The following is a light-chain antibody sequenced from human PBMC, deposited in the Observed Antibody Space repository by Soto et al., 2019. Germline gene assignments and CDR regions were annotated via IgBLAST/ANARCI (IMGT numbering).Light chain of an antibody. Sequence: EIVLTQSPGTLSLSPGERATLSCRASQSVSSSYLAWYQQKPGQAPRLLIYGASSRATGIPDRFSGSGSGTDSTLTNSRLEPEDCAVYYCQQYGSSPWTSGQGTKVEIK. J-gene: IGKJ1*01. V-gene: IGKV3-20*01. CDR1: QSVSSSY. CDR2: GAS. CDR3: QQYGSSPWT.